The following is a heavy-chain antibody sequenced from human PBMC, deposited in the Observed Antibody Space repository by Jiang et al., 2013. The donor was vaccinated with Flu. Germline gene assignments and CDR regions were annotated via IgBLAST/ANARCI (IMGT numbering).Heavy chain of an antibody. Sequence: GGSSSSSSYYWGWIRQPPGKGLEWIGSIYYSGSTYYSPSLKSRVTISVDTSKNQFSLKPSSVTAADTAVYYCARQVGATSFIYYFDYWGQGTLVTVSS. CDR1: GGSSSSSSYY. CDR2: IYYSGST. J-gene: IGHJ4*02. CDR3: ARQVGATSFIYYFDY. D-gene: IGHD1-26*01. V-gene: IGHV4-39*01.